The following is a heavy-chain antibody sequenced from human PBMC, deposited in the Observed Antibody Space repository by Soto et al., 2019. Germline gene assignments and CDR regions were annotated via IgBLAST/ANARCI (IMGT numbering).Heavy chain of an antibody. D-gene: IGHD3-16*01. CDR1: GFTFSSYW. CDR3: ARGWGYSYYGMDV. CDR2: IKQDGSEK. Sequence: EVQLVESGGGLVQPGGSLRLSCAASGFTFSSYWMSWVRQAPGKGLEWVANIKQDGSEKYYVDSVKGRFTISRDNAKNSLYLQMNSLRAEDTAVYYCARGWGYSYYGMDVWVQGPTVTVSS. V-gene: IGHV3-7*01. J-gene: IGHJ6*02.